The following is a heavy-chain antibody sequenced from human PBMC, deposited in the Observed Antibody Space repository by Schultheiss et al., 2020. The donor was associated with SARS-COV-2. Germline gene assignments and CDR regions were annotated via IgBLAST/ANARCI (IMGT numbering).Heavy chain of an antibody. J-gene: IGHJ4*02. Sequence: SCAASGFTFSSYAMSWVRQAPGKGLEWVSYISSSGSNIYYADSVEGRFTSSRDNAKSSLYLQMNSLRVEDTAVYYCAREELVGGSAFDSWGQGTLVTVSS. CDR2: ISSSGSNI. V-gene: IGHV3-48*03. CDR3: AREELVGGSAFDS. D-gene: IGHD1-26*01. CDR1: GFTFSSYA.